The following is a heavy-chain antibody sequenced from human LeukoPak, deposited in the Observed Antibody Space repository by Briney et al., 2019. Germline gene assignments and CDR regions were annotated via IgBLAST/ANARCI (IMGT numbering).Heavy chain of an antibody. V-gene: IGHV3-74*01. CDR3: ASAGYCSGGDCYGYGFLGS. CDR1: GFTFSNYW. CDR2: ANADGRIT. Sequence: AGGSLRLSCATSGFTFSNYWMHWARQAPGKGLVWLSRANADGRITDYADSVKGRFTVSRDSAKKTLYLQMNSLRAEDTAVYYCASAGYCSGGDCYGYGFLGSWGQGPLVTVSS. J-gene: IGHJ4*02. D-gene: IGHD2-15*01.